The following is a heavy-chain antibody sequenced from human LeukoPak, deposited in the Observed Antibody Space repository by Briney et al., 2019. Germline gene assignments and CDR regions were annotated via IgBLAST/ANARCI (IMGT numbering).Heavy chain of an antibody. CDR3: ARGGSNATYYDFWSGYYTDDY. V-gene: IGHV3-11*01. D-gene: IGHD3-3*01. CDR2: ISSSGSTI. CDR1: GGSFSGYY. Sequence: LSLTCAVYGGSFSGYYMSWIRQAPGKGLEWVSYISSSGSTIYYADSVKGRFTISRDNAKNSLYLQMNSLRAEDTAVYYCARGGSNATYYDFWSGYYTDDYWGQGTLVTVSS. J-gene: IGHJ4*02.